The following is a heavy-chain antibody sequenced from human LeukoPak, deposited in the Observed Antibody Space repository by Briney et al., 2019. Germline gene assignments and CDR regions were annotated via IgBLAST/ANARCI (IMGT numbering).Heavy chain of an antibody. Sequence: ASVKVSCKASGGTFSSYAISWVRQAGGQGLEWMGRIIPIFGIANYAQKFQGRVTITADKSTSTAYMELSSLRSEDTAVYYCARVTTTVAGPGWYFDYWGQGTLVTASS. CDR3: ARVTTTVAGPGWYFDY. J-gene: IGHJ4*02. V-gene: IGHV1-69*04. CDR2: IIPIFGIA. CDR1: GGTFSSYA. D-gene: IGHD6-19*01.